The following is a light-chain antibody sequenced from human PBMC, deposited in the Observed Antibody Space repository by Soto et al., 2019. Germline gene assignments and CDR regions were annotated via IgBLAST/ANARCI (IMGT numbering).Light chain of an antibody. CDR3: QQYNGYWT. Sequence: DIQMTQSPSTLSASVGDRVTITCRASQSISGSLAWYQQKPGKAPKLLFYEASNLKSGVPSRFRGSGSGTEYTLTISSLQPDDSASYYCQQYNGYWTFGQGTRVEIK. V-gene: IGKV1-5*03. CDR2: EAS. J-gene: IGKJ1*01. CDR1: QSISGS.